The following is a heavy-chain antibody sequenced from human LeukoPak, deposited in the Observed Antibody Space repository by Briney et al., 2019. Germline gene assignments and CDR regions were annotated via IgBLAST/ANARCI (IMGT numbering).Heavy chain of an antibody. J-gene: IGHJ4*02. D-gene: IGHD5-12*01. CDR2: ISASGGST. Sequence: GGSLRLSCAASGFTFSSSAMSWVRQVPGKGLEWVSGISASGGSTYYADSVRGRFTISRDNSKNTLYVQMNSLSAEDTAVYYCAKDGGGYTLAGYYFDYWGQGTLVTVSS. CDR1: GFTFSSSA. V-gene: IGHV3-23*01. CDR3: AKDGGGYTLAGYYFDY.